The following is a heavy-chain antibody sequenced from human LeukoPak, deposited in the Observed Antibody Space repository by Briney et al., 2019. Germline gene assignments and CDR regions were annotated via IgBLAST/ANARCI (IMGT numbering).Heavy chain of an antibody. CDR3: AREEVIAAAGPTLDY. J-gene: IGHJ4*02. CDR1: GYTFIDYY. V-gene: IGHV1-2*02. CDR2: INPNSGGT. D-gene: IGHD6-13*01. Sequence: GASVKVSCKASGYTFIDYYMHWVRQAPGQGLEWMGWINPNSGGTNYAQKFQGRVTMTRDTSISTAYMELSRLRSDDTAVFYCAREEVIAAAGPTLDYRGQGALVTVSS.